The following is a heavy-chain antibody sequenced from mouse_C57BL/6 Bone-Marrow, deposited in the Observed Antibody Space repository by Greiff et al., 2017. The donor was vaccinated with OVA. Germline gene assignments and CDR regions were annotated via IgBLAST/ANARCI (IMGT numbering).Heavy chain of an antibody. CDR1: GYTFTSYW. J-gene: IGHJ1*03. CDR2: IHPNSGST. V-gene: IGHV1-64*01. CDR3: ARDYYGTAWYFDV. D-gene: IGHD1-1*01. Sequence: QVQLQQPGAELVKPGASVKLSCKASGYTFTSYWMHWVKQRPGQGLEWIGMIHPNSGSTNYNEKFKRKATLPVDKSSSTAYMQLSSLTSEDSAVYYCARDYYGTAWYFDVWGTGTTVTVSS.